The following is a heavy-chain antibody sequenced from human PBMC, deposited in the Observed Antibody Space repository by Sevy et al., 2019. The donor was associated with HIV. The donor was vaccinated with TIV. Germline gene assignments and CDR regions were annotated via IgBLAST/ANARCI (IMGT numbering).Heavy chain of an antibody. V-gene: IGHV3-21*01. J-gene: IGHJ4*02. CDR2: ISSSSSYI. CDR1: GFTFSSYS. Sequence: GGSLRLSCAASGFTFSSYSMNWVRQAPGKGLEWVSSISSSSSYIYYADSVKGRFTISRDNAKNSLYLQMNSLRAEDTAVYYCARGLRDRIMVQGVNSSSGTLDYWGQGTLVTVSS. D-gene: IGHD3-10*01. CDR3: ARGLRDRIMVQGVNSSSGTLDY.